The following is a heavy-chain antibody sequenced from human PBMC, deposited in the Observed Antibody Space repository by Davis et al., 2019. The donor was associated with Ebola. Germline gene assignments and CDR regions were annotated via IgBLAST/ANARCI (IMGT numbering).Heavy chain of an antibody. J-gene: IGHJ4*02. CDR2: IKQDGSEK. D-gene: IGHD2-2*01. CDR1: GFTFSSNW. V-gene: IGHV3-7*01. Sequence: PGGSLRLSCAASGFTFSSNWMSWVRQAPGKGLAWLANIKQDGSEKYYVDSVKGRFTISRDNAKNSLYLQMNSLRAEDTAVYYCAKGSAVDYWGKGTLVTVSS. CDR3: AKGSAVDY.